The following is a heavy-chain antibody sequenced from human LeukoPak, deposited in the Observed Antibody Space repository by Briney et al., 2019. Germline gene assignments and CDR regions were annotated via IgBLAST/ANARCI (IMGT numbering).Heavy chain of an antibody. D-gene: IGHD3-22*01. Sequence: GGSLRLSSLAPRFTLYGDATHFVRQAPGKGLEYVSAISSNGGRTYYADSVKGRFTISRDNSKNTLYLQMSSLRAEDTAVYYCAKGPKLVVVQQPFDYWGQGTLVTVSS. CDR3: AKGPKLVVVQQPFDY. V-gene: IGHV3-64D*09. CDR2: ISSNGGRT. CDR1: RFTLYGDA. J-gene: IGHJ4*02.